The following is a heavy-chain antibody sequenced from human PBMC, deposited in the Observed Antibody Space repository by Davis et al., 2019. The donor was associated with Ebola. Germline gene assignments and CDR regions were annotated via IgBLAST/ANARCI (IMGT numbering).Heavy chain of an antibody. CDR2: TYYYRSKWYI. CDR1: GDSVSSGSTA. CDR3: ARGWLRSGFDS. Sequence: HSQTLSLTCAISGDSVSSGSTAWNWIRQSPSRGLEWLGRTYYYRSKWYIDYAESVRGRIIINPDTSKNQLSLQVNSVTPEDTAVNYCARGWLRSGFDSWGQGAPVTVSS. D-gene: IGHD5-12*01. J-gene: IGHJ4*02. V-gene: IGHV6-1*01.